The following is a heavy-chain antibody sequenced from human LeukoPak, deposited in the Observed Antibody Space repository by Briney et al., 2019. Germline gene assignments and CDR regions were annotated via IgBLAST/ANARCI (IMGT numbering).Heavy chain of an antibody. D-gene: IGHD6-13*01. J-gene: IGHJ4*02. Sequence: PSETLSLTCAVYGGSFSGYYWSWIRQPPGKGLEWIGEINHSGSTNYNPSLKSRVTISVDTSKNQFSLKLSSVTAADTAVYYCARAPARIAAAGYWGQGTLVTASS. V-gene: IGHV4-34*01. CDR1: GGSFSGYY. CDR2: INHSGST. CDR3: ARAPARIAAAGY.